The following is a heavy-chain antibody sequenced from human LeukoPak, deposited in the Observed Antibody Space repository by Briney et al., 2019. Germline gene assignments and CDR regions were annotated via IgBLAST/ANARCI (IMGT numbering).Heavy chain of an antibody. CDR3: AKEGTMVRGVIRYYFDY. CDR2: IIWNSGSI. CDR1: GFTFDDYA. D-gene: IGHD3-10*01. Sequence: GRSLRLSCAASGFTFDDYAMHWVRQAPGKGLEWVSGIIWNSGSIGYADSVKGRFTISRDNAKNSLYLQMNSLRAEDTALYYCAKEGTMVRGVIRYYFDYWGQGTLVTVSS. V-gene: IGHV3-9*01. J-gene: IGHJ4*02.